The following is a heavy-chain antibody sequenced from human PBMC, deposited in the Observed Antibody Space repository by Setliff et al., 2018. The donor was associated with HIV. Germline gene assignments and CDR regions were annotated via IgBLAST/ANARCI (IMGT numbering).Heavy chain of an antibody. CDR3: ARGKELVRSAFDI. V-gene: IGHV4-34*01. CDR2: ITHSGST. CDR1: GGSFSGYY. D-gene: IGHD1-7*01. J-gene: IGHJ3*02. Sequence: SETLSLTCAVYGGSFSGYYWSWIRQPPGKGLEWIGEITHSGSTNYNSSLKSRVTLSVDTSKNQFSLNVTSVTAADTAVYYCARGKELVRSAFDIWGQGTMVTVS.